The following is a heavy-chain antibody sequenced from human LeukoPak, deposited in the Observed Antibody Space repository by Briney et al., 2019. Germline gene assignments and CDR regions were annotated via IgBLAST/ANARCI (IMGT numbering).Heavy chain of an antibody. D-gene: IGHD5-18*01. CDR1: GGSISSSNW. CDR3: ARAVRYSYGYDLPDY. Sequence: SETLSLTCAVSGGSISSSNWWSWVRPSPGKGLEWIGEIYHSGSTNYNPSLKSRVTISVDKSKNQFSLKLSSVTAAYTAVYHCARAVRYSYGYDLPDYWGQGTLVTVSS. J-gene: IGHJ4*02. V-gene: IGHV4-4*02. CDR2: IYHSGST.